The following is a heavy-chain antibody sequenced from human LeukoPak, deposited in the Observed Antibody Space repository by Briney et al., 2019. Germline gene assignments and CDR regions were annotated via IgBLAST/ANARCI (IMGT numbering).Heavy chain of an antibody. V-gene: IGHV3-66*01. CDR2: IFREGTT. CDR1: GFTFSSYA. Sequence: PGGSLRLSCAASGFTFSSYAMTWVRQAPGKGLEWVSVIFREGTTYYADSVKGRFTISRDNSKNTLYLQMNTLRAEDTAMYYCTKTGGPWDWGQGTLVTVSS. CDR3: TKTGGPWD. D-gene: IGHD7-27*01. J-gene: IGHJ4*02.